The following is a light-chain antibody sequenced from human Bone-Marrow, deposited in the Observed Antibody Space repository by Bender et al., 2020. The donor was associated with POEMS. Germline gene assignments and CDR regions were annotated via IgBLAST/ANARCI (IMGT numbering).Light chain of an antibody. J-gene: IGLJ3*02. CDR2: EDG. V-gene: IGLV3-21*04. Sequence: SYALTQPPSVSVAPGKTASITCGGDKIGSKRVHWYKQEPGRAPIMVIFEDGARPSGIPDRISGSNSGNTATLPITRVEVGDEADYYCQVWDSSSNHRVFGGGTKLTVL. CDR3: QVWDSSSNHRV. CDR1: KIGSKR.